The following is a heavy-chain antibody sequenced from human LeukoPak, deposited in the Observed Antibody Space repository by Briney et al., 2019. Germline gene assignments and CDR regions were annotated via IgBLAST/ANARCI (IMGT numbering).Heavy chain of an antibody. CDR3: MKIARD. CDR2: ISSDGGST. J-gene: IGHJ4*02. Sequence: PGGSLSLSCSASGFAFSASDMQCGRQAPGKGLKYLSGISSDGGSTYYADSVKGRFTISRDNARNTLYLQMSSLRAEDTAVYYCMKIARDCGPGALVTVSS. V-gene: IGHV3-64D*09. CDR1: GFAFSASD. D-gene: IGHD2-21*01.